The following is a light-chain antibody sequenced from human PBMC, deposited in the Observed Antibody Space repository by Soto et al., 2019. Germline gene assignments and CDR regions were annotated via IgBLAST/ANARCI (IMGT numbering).Light chain of an antibody. Sequence: EIQLAQFPRTLSLPPWERATLSCKASQSVSNNYLAWYQQKPGQAPRLLIYGASNRATGIPDRFSGSGSGTDFTLTISRLEPEDFAVYYCQQYGSSPTTFAQGTRLEIK. J-gene: IGKJ5*01. CDR2: GAS. V-gene: IGKV3-20*01. CDR3: QQYGSSPTT. CDR1: QSVSNNY.